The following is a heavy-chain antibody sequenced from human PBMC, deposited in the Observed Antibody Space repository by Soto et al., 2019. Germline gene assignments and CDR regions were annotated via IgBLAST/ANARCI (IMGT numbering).Heavy chain of an antibody. CDR2: VSGNNGAS. V-gene: IGHV1-18*04. CDR1: GYTSADFG. J-gene: IGHJ5*01. D-gene: IGHD2-2*01. CDR3: VRDQKYFRVNGNWFDS. Sequence: VASVKVSCKASGYTSADFGISWARQAPGQGLEWMGWVSGNNGASNPAPKVQGRITMTLDTSTGVSYMALRSLRSDDTAIYYCVRDQKYFRVNGNWFDSWGQGTRVTVSS.